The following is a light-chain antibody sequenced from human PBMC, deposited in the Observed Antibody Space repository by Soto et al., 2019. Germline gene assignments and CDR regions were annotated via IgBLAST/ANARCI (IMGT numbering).Light chain of an antibody. Sequence: EIVMTQSPATLSASPGERATLSCRATQAITSHLAWYQLKPGQSPRLLIYEASTRATGIPARISGSGSGTDFTLTITSLQSADFAVYYCQQYHNWPLTFGGGTKVEIK. CDR2: EAS. CDR1: QAITSH. V-gene: IGKV3-15*01. J-gene: IGKJ4*01. CDR3: QQYHNWPLT.